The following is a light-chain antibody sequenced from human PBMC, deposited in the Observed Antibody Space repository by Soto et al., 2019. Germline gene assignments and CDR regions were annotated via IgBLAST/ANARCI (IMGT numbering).Light chain of an antibody. Sequence: QSALTQPASVSGSPGQSITISCTGTSSDVGDYDYVSWYQHHPGKAPKLMIYDVSNRPSGVSNRFSGSKSGNTASLTISGLQAEDEADYYCSSYTTSNTRVVFGGGTKLTVL. CDR1: SSDVGDYDY. V-gene: IGLV2-14*03. CDR3: SSYTTSNTRVV. J-gene: IGLJ2*01. CDR2: DVS.